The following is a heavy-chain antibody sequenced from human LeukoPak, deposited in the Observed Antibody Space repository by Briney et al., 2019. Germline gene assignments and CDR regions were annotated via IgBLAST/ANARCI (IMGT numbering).Heavy chain of an antibody. CDR1: GFTFSSYE. D-gene: IGHD1-1*01. CDR2: ISSSSSYI. V-gene: IGHV3-21*01. CDR3: ARDISQPLEAN. J-gene: IGHJ4*02. Sequence: PGGSLRLSCAASGFTFSSYEMNWVRQAPGKGLEWVSSISSSSSYIYYADSVKGRFTISRDNAKNSLYLQMNSLRAEDTAVYYCARDISQPLEANWGQGTLVTVSS.